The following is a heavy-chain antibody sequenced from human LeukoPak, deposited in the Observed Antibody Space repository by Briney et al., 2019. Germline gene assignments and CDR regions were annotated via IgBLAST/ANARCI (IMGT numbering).Heavy chain of an antibody. Sequence: PSQTLSLTCAVSGGSISSGGYSWSWIRQPPGKGLEWIGYIYHSGSTYYNPSLKSRVTISVDRSKNQFSLKLSSVTAADTAVYYCARDGATVTTTEWYLDLWGRGTLVTVSS. J-gene: IGHJ2*01. CDR1: GGSISSGGYS. V-gene: IGHV4-30-2*01. CDR3: ARDGATVTTTEWYLDL. D-gene: IGHD4-17*01. CDR2: IYHSGST.